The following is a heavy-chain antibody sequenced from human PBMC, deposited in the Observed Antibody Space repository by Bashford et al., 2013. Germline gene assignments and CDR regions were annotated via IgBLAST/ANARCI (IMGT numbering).Heavy chain of an antibody. J-gene: IGHJ6*02. D-gene: IGHD6-6*01. CDR3: ARDRSQYSSSNYLYYGLDV. CDR1: GFTFSSYS. V-gene: IGHV3-33*08. CDR2: IWYDGSNK. Sequence: GSLRLSCAASGFTFSSYSMNWVRQAPGKGLEWVAVIWYDGSNKYYADSVKGRFTISRDNSKNTLYLQMNSLRAEDTAVYYCARDRSQYSSSNYLYYGLDVWGQGTTVTVSS.